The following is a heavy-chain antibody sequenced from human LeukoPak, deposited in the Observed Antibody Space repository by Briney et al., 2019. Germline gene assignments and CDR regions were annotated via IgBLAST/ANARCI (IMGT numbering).Heavy chain of an antibody. Sequence: ETLSLTCTVSGGSISSGGYYWSWVRQAPGKGLEWVADIKQDGGEKYYVDSVKGRFTISRDNAKNSLYLQMNSLRAEDTAVYYCARRYFDYWGQGTLVTVSS. CDR1: GGSISSGGYY. V-gene: IGHV3-7*03. CDR2: IKQDGGEK. CDR3: ARRYFDY. J-gene: IGHJ4*02.